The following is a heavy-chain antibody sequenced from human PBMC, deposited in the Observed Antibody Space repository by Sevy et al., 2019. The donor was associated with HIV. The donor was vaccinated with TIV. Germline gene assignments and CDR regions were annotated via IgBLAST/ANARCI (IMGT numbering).Heavy chain of an antibody. CDR3: ARGGEYYDSSGITDY. CDR2: ISSSSSYI. Sequence: GGSLRLSCAASGFTFSSYSMNWVRQAPGKGLEWVSSISSSSSYIYYADSVKGRFTISRDNAKNSLYLQMNSLRAEDTAGYYCARGGEYYDSSGITDYWGQGTLVTVSS. V-gene: IGHV3-21*01. D-gene: IGHD3-22*01. CDR1: GFTFSSYS. J-gene: IGHJ4*02.